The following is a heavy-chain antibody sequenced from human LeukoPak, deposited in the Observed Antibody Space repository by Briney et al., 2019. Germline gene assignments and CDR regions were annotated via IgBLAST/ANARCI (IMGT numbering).Heavy chain of an antibody. CDR3: AVLSSIAAPHDY. J-gene: IGHJ4*02. V-gene: IGHV3-23*01. Sequence: GGSLRLSCAASGFTFSSYAMSWVRQAPGQGLEWVSAISGSGGSTDYADSVKGRFTNSRDNSKNTLYLQMNSLRAEATAVYYCAVLSSIAAPHDYWGQGTLVTVSS. D-gene: IGHD6-6*01. CDR1: GFTFSSYA. CDR2: ISGSGGST.